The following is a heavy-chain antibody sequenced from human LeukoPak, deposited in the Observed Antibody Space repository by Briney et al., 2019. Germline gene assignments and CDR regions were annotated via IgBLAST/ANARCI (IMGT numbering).Heavy chain of an antibody. D-gene: IGHD6-19*01. Sequence: GGSLRLSCAASGFTFSSYAMSWVRQAPGEGLEWVSAISGSGGSTYYADSVKGRFTISRDNSKNTLYLQMNSLRAEDTAVYYCAKDQYSSGWAEYFQHWGQGTLVTVSS. V-gene: IGHV3-23*01. CDR3: AKDQYSSGWAEYFQH. CDR1: GFTFSSYA. CDR2: ISGSGGST. J-gene: IGHJ1*01.